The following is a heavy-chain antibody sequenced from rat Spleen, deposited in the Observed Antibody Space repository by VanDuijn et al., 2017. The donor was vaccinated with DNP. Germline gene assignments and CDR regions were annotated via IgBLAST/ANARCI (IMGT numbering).Heavy chain of an antibody. CDR3: SRVRGYWFAY. Sequence: EVQLVESGGGLVQPGRSLKLSCAASGFTFRNYYMAWVRQAPAKGLEWVASITNGGGNTYYPDSVKGRFTISRDNAKGTLFLQMNSLRSEDTATYYCSRVRGYWFAYWGQGTLVTVSS. V-gene: IGHV5S23*01. J-gene: IGHJ3*01. D-gene: IGHD1-11*01. CDR2: ITNGGGNT. CDR1: GFTFRNYY.